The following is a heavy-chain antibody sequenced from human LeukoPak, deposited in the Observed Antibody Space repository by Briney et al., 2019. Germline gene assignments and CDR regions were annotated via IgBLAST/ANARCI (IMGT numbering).Heavy chain of an antibody. J-gene: IGHJ4*02. CDR3: AKDETLGRYFDSPIDY. CDR1: GFTFSSYG. D-gene: IGHD3-9*01. Sequence: PGGTLRLSCDASGFTFSSYGMSWVRQAPGKGLEWVSGISGSGASTKYADSVKGRFTISRDNSKNTLYLQVNSLRTDDTAVYYCAKDETLGRYFDSPIDYWGQGTLVTVSS. V-gene: IGHV3-23*01. CDR2: ISGSGAST.